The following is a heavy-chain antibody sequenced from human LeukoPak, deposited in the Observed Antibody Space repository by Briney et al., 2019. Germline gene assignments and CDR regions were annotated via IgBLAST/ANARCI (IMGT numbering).Heavy chain of an antibody. D-gene: IGHD1/OR15-1a*01. J-gene: IGHJ5*02. CDR2: IWHDGNRK. CDR1: GFTFSSYW. V-gene: IGHV3-33*08. Sequence: GGSLRLSCAASGFTFSSYWMHWVRRAPGKGLEWVASIWHDGNRKYHADSVEGRFTISRDNSKNTVYVQMNSLRADDTAVYYCTRAAGITGTSRDNWFDPWGQGTLVIVSS. CDR3: TRAAGITGTSRDNWFDP.